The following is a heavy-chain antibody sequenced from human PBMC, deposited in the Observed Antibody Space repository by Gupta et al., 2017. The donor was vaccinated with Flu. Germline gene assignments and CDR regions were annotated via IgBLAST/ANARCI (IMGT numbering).Heavy chain of an antibody. V-gene: IGHV3-15*01. CDR2: IKSKTDGGTT. Sequence: EVQLVESGGGLVKPGGSLRLSCAASGFPFSNAWMSWVRQAPGKGLEWVGRIKSKTDGGTTDYAAPVKGRFTISRDDSKNTLYLQMNSLKTEDTAVYYCTTLDYYDNSGYYPPRDYWGQGTLGTVSS. CDR3: TTLDYYDNSGYYPPRDY. CDR1: GFPFSNAW. J-gene: IGHJ4*02. D-gene: IGHD3-22*01.